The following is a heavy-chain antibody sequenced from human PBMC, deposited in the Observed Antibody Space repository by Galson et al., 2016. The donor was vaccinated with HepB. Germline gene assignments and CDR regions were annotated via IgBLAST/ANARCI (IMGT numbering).Heavy chain of an antibody. D-gene: IGHD3-22*01. CDR1: GFTFSDHY. J-gene: IGHJ6*02. Sequence: LRLSCAASGFTFSDHYIDWVRQAPGKGLEWIGSIYYSGSTYYNPSLKSRATISVDTSKNQFSLKLSSVTAADTAVYYCARRSITTMHVWGQGTTVTVSS. CDR3: ARRSITTMHV. CDR2: IYYSGST. V-gene: IGHV4-39*01.